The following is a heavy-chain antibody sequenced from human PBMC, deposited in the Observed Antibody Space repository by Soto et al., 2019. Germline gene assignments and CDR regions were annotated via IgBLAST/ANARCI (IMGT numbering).Heavy chain of an antibody. CDR2: ISADSSST. CDR1: GYTFSNYG. V-gene: IGHV1-18*01. CDR3: ARDRSKAGRYFDGMDL. Sequence: QVQLVQSGAEVKKPGASVKVSCKASGYTFSNYGISWVRQAPGQGLEWLGWISADSSSTNYAQKVQGRLTMTTDTSTSTAYMELRSLRSDDPDVYYCARDRSKAGRYFDGMDLWGPGTTVIVSS. D-gene: IGHD3-10*01. J-gene: IGHJ6*02.